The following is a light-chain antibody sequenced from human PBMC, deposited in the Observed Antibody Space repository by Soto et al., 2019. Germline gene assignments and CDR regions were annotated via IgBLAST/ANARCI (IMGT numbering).Light chain of an antibody. CDR1: SGDVGGYNL. CDR2: DVN. CDR3: SSYASSSTVV. Sequence: QSVLTQPASLSGSPGQSITISCTGTSGDVGGYNLVSWYQQLSGKAPKLIIFDVNDRPSGVSSRFSGSKSGNTASLTISGLQPEDEADYYCSSYASSSTVVFGGGTKLTVL. J-gene: IGLJ2*01. V-gene: IGLV2-14*01.